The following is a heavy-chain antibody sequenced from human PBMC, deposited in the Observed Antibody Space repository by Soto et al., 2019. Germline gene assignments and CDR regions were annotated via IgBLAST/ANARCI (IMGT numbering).Heavy chain of an antibody. CDR2: ISAYNGNT. V-gene: IGHV1-18*01. D-gene: IGHD3-10*01. CDR1: GYTFTSYG. CDR3: AKDYYGSGSYASYYYYGMDV. J-gene: IGHJ6*02. Sequence: QVQLVQSGAEVKKPGASVKVSCKASGYTFTSYGISWVRQAPGQGLEWMGWISAYNGNTNYAQKLQGRVTMTTDTSTSTADMELRSLRSDDTAVYYCAKDYYGSGSYASYYYYGMDVWGQGTTVTVSS.